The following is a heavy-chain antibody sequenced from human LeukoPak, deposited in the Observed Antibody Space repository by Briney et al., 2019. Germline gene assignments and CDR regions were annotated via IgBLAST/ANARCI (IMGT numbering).Heavy chain of an antibody. CDR2: IKRDGSEI. D-gene: IGHD7-27*01. CDR3: ARDFTGAYYDF. Sequence: GGSLRLSCAASGFTFSSYLMSWVRQAPGKGLEWVANIKRDGSEIYYVDSVKGRFTISRDNAKNSLYLQMNSLRAEDTAVYYCARDFTGAYYDFWGQGTQVTVSS. V-gene: IGHV3-7*01. J-gene: IGHJ4*02. CDR1: GFTFSSYL.